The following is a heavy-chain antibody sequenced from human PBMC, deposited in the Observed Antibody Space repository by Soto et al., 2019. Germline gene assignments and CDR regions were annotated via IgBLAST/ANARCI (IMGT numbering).Heavy chain of an antibody. CDR2: INPNSGGT. D-gene: IGHD1-26*01. CDR3: ANGGTVINGDLDKYYYYGMEV. Sequence: GASVKVSCKASGYTFTGYYMHWVRQAPGQGLEWMGWINPNSGGTNYAQKFQGRVTMTRDTSISTAYMELSRLRSDDTAVYYWANGGTVINGDLDKYYYYGMEVWGQGTRVTVS. V-gene: IGHV1-2*02. J-gene: IGHJ6*01. CDR1: GYTFTGYY.